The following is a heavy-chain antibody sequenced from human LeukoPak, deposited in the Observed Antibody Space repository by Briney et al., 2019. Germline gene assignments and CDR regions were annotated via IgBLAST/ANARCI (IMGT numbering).Heavy chain of an antibody. CDR2: IVGSGGST. CDR3: AKWGDYDILTGYYDSDY. D-gene: IGHD3-9*01. Sequence: GASLRLSCAASGFTFSNYAMSWVRQAPGRGLEWVSAIVGSGGSTYYADSVKGRFTISRDNSKNTLYLQLNRLRAEDTAVYYCAKWGDYDILTGYYDSDYWGQGTLVTVSS. V-gene: IGHV3-23*01. CDR1: GFTFSNYA. J-gene: IGHJ4*02.